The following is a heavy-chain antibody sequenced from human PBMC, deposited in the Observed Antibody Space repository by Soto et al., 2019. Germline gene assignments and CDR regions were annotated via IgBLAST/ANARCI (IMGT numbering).Heavy chain of an antibody. J-gene: IGHJ4*02. Sequence: GESLKISCKGSGYSFTSYGISWVRQAPGQRIEWMGWISAYNGNTIYAQKLQGRANMTTDTSTSTAYMELSSLRSDDTAVYYCARYLRNSRGSSWYKIDYWGQGTLVTVSS. D-gene: IGHD6-13*01. CDR1: GYSFTSYG. V-gene: IGHV1-18*01. CDR2: ISAYNGNT. CDR3: ARYLRNSRGSSWYKIDY.